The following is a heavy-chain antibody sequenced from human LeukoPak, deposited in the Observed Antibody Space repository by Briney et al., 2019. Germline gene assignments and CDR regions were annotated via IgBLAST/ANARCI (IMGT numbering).Heavy chain of an antibody. CDR1: GFTFSSYA. CDR3: ARDPLFTNSGSSSWFCDY. J-gene: IGHJ4*02. D-gene: IGHD6-13*01. V-gene: IGHV3-30*04. CDR2: ISYDGRNK. Sequence: PGGSLSLSCAASGFTFSSYAMHRVCQAPGKGLEWVAVISYDGRNKYYADSVKGRFTISRDNSKNTLYLQMNSLRAEDTAVYYCARDPLFTNSGSSSWFCDYWGRSTVVSVSS.